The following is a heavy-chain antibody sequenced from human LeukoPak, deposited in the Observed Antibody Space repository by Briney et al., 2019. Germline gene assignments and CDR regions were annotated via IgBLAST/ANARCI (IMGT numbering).Heavy chain of an antibody. D-gene: IGHD6-13*01. Sequence: ASVKVSCKASGYTFTSYGIKWVRQAPGQGLEGMGWISAYNGNTNYAQKLQGRVTMTTDTSTRTAYMELRSLRSDDTAMYYCARVFSSSWYSALYYYYYMDVWGKGTTVTVSS. J-gene: IGHJ6*03. CDR3: ARVFSSSWYSALYYYYYMDV. CDR1: GYTFTSYG. CDR2: ISAYNGNT. V-gene: IGHV1-18*01.